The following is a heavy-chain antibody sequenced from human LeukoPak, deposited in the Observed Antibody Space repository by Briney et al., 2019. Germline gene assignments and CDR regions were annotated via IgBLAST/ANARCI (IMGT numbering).Heavy chain of an antibody. CDR2: ISGSGGST. Sequence: GGSLRLSCAASGFTFSSYAMSWVRQAPGKGLEWVSAISGSGGSTYYADSVKGRFTISRDNAKNSLYLQMNSLRAEDTAVYYCARVNSEDYDILTGYSPYYFGYWGQGTLVTVSS. CDR3: ARVNSEDYDILTGYSPYYFGY. D-gene: IGHD3-9*01. CDR1: GFTFSSYA. J-gene: IGHJ4*02. V-gene: IGHV3-23*01.